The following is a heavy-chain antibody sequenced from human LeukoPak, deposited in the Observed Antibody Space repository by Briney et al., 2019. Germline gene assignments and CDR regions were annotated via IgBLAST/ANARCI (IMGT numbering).Heavy chain of an antibody. J-gene: IGHJ6*02. V-gene: IGHV1-2*02. CDR1: GYTFADYY. D-gene: IGHD1-26*01. CDR2: VNPVSGGT. CDR3: ASLGATTLSYFGMDV. Sequence: AASVMFSCKASGYTFADYYMHWVRQAPGQGLEWMGWVNPVSGGTYYAQRFLGRVTMTRDSSISTVYMELSRLQSDDTAVYHCASLGATTLSYFGMDVWGQGTAVPVSS.